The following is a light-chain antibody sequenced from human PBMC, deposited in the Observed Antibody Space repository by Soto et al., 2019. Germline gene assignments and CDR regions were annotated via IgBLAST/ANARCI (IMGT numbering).Light chain of an antibody. J-gene: IGKJ3*01. Sequence: DIQMTQSPSSLSASVGASVTITCRASQDISSYLNWYQQKPVKAPKLLIYAASTLHSGIPSRFSGSESGTNYTLTISILLPENFSTYYCQQTYSTLFAFGAGNKVYFK. CDR2: AAS. V-gene: IGKV1-39*01. CDR1: QDISSY. CDR3: QQTYSTLFA.